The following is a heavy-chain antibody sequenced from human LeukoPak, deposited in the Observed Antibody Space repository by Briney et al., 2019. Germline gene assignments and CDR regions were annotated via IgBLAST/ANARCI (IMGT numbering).Heavy chain of an antibody. J-gene: IGHJ4*02. Sequence: ASVKVSCKASGYTFTGYYMHWVRQAPGQGLEWVGWINPNSGGTNYAQKFQGRVTMTRDTSISTAYMELSRLRSDDTAVYYCARDLRGTSSLSDWGQGTLVTVSS. CDR1: GYTFTGYY. CDR3: ARDLRGTSSLSD. D-gene: IGHD3-10*01. V-gene: IGHV1-2*02. CDR2: INPNSGGT.